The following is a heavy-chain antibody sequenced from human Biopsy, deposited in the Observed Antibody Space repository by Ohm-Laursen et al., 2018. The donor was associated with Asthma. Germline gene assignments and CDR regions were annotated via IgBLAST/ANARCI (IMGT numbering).Heavy chain of an antibody. CDR2: ISYSGST. V-gene: IGHV4-61*01. CDR3: ARVPTTLRYFDL. CDR1: GGSVSSGSYY. Sequence: GTLSLTCTVSGGSVSSGSYYWSWIRQPPGKGLAWVSYISYSGSTDYNPSLKSRLTISMDTSKNQFSLKLSSVTAADTAVYYCARVPTTLRYFDLWGRGTLGTVSS. D-gene: IGHD2-15*01. J-gene: IGHJ2*01.